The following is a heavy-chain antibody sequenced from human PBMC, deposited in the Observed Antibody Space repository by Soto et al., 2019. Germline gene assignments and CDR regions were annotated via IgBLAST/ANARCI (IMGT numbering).Heavy chain of an antibody. D-gene: IGHD3-10*01. J-gene: IGHJ5*02. CDR2: INTDSSST. CDR1: GYTFTTYY. Sequence: VQLVQSGAEVRKPGASVKVSCKASGYTFTTYYIHWVRQAPGQGLEWMGTINTDSSSTSHAQGFQGRVTMTTDTSTSTVYMDLNSLRSDATAIYYCAREAGFGEIYSFDPWGQGTFVTVSS. V-gene: IGHV1-46*03. CDR3: AREAGFGEIYSFDP.